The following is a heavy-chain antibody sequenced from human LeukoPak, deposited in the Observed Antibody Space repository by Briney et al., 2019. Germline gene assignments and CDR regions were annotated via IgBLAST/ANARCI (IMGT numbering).Heavy chain of an antibody. CDR2: IYSGGST. D-gene: IGHD6-6*01. J-gene: IGHJ6*02. CDR1: GFTVSSNY. CDR3: ASSSRSRNYYYGMDV. V-gene: IGHV3-66*01. Sequence: GSLRLSCAASGFTVSSNYMSWVRQAPGKGLEWVSVIYSGGSTYYADSVKGRFTISRDNSKNTLYLQMNSLRAEDTAVYYCASSSRSRNYYYGMDVWGQGTTVTVSS.